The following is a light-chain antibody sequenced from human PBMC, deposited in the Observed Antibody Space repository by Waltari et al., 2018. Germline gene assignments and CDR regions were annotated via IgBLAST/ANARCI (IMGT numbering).Light chain of an antibody. V-gene: IGKV4-1*01. CDR3: QQYYSTLGT. Sequence: DIVMTQSPDSLAVSLGERATTNRTSRQGVLYSSNNKNYLAWYQKKPGQPPKLHIYWASTRESGVPDRFSGSGSGTDFTLTISSLQAEDVAVYYCQQYYSTLGTFGQGTKVEIK. CDR1: QGVLYSSNNKNY. J-gene: IGKJ1*01. CDR2: WAS.